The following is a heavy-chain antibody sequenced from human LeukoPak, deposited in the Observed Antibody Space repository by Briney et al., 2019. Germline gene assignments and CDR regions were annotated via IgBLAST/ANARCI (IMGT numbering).Heavy chain of an antibody. CDR1: GYTFTSYG. CDR3: AIMKEQWLILYY. Sequence: GASVKVSCKASGYTFTSYGISWVRQAPGQGLEWMGLISAYNGNTNYAQKLQGRVTMTTDTSTSTAYMELRSLRSDDTAVYYCAIMKEQWLILYYWGQGTLVTVSS. J-gene: IGHJ4*02. CDR2: ISAYNGNT. D-gene: IGHD6-19*01. V-gene: IGHV1-18*01.